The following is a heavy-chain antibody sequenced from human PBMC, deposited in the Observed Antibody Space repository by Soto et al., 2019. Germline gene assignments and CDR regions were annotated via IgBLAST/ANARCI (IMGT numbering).Heavy chain of an antibody. D-gene: IGHD3-16*01. CDR2: INPSGGST. V-gene: IGHV1-46*01. Sequence: ASVKVSCKASGYTFTSFYIHWVRQAPGQWLEWMGIINPSGGSTNYAQKIQGRDTMTRDTSTSTVYMELRSLRFEDTAVYYYGRVSVLIGGGYFDPWGQGTLVTVSS. CDR3: GRVSVLIGGGYFDP. J-gene: IGHJ5*02. CDR1: GYTFTSFY.